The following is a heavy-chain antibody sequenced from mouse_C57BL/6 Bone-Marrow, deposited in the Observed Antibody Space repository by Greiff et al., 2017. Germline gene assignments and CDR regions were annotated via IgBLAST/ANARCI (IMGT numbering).Heavy chain of an antibody. CDR1: GFNIKDDY. CDR3: TTWGTTVVAPFDY. D-gene: IGHD1-1*01. J-gene: IGHJ2*01. Sequence: VQLKESGAELVRPGASVKLSCTASGFNIKDDYMHWVKQRPEQGLEWIGWIDPENGDTEYASKFQGMATITADTSSNTAYLQLSSLTSEDTAVYYCTTWGTTVVAPFDYWGQGTTLTVSS. V-gene: IGHV14-4*01. CDR2: IDPENGDT.